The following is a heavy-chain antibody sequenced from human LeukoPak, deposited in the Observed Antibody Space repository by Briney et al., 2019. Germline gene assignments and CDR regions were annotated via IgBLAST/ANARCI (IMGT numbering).Heavy chain of an antibody. V-gene: IGHV3-74*03. CDR3: AKAQRSTVTSDY. J-gene: IGHJ4*02. D-gene: IGHD4-17*01. CDR2: ISADGSDI. Sequence: GGSLRLSCAASGFTFSSSWMHWVRQTPGKGLMWVSRISADGSDIKYVDSVKGRFTISRDNAKNTLSLQMDSLRVEDTAVYYCAKAQRSTVTSDYWGQGTLVTVSS. CDR1: GFTFSSSW.